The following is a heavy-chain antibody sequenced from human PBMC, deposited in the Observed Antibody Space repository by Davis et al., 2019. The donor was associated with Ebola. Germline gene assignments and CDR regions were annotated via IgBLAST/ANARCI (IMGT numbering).Heavy chain of an antibody. Sequence: PGGSLRLSCVASGFTFSNFWMHLVRQAPGKGPVWVSRINSDGSTTRYADPVKGRFTISRDNAKNTLYLQMNSLRAEDTGVYYCATKTLIGYYYYMDVWGKGTTVIVS. V-gene: IGHV3-74*01. CDR3: ATKTLIGYYYYMDV. CDR1: GFTFSNFW. J-gene: IGHJ6*03. CDR2: INSDGSTT.